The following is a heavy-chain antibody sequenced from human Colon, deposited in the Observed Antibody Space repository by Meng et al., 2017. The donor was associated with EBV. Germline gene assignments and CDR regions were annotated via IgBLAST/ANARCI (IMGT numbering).Heavy chain of an antibody. Sequence: GPALVKPSGTLALTCVVPGCSISSIYGWTWVRLSPGKGLEWIGEMYHSGTTNYNPSLKRRVTISMGKSNNQLSLKLNSVTAADTAVYYCATQESRDGHNPYCGQG. J-gene: IGHJ6*01. D-gene: IGHD5-24*01. CDR2: MYHSGTT. CDR1: GCSISSIYG. V-gene: IGHV4-4*02. CDR3: ATQESRDGHNPY.